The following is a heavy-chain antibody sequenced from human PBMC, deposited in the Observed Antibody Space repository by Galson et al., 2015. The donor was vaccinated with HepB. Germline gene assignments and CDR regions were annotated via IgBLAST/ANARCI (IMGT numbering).Heavy chain of an antibody. CDR3: ARDNYFESSGYNYTGFDF. D-gene: IGHD3-22*01. V-gene: IGHV3-33*01. CDR1: GFSFSNYG. J-gene: IGHJ4*02. Sequence: LRLSCAAFGFSFSNYGMHWVRQAPGRGLEWVAAIWFDGTHTQYADSVKGRITVSRDNSKNTVSLQLNSLRAEDTGVYFCARDNYFESSGYNYTGFDFWGQGTLVTVSS. CDR2: IWFDGTHT.